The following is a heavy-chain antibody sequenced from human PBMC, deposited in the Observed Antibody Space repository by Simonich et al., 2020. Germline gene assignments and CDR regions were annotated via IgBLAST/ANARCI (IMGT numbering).Heavy chain of an antibody. CDR1: GFTFRSYG. Sequence: QVQLVESGGGVVQPGRSLRLSCAASGFTFRSYGMHWVRQAPGKGLEWVAVIWYDGNKKYYADTVKGRFTISRDNSKNTLYLQMNSLRAEDTAVYYCARERAAAGEAFDYWGQGTLVTVSS. J-gene: IGHJ4*02. CDR3: ARERAAAGEAFDY. V-gene: IGHV3-33*01. D-gene: IGHD6-13*01. CDR2: IWYDGNKK.